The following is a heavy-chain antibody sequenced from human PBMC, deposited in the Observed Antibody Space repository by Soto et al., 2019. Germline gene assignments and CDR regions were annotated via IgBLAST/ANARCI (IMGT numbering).Heavy chain of an antibody. CDR3: ATEARIAAAGGYDY. J-gene: IGHJ4*02. CDR2: FDPEDGET. Sequence: ASVKVSCKVSGYTLTELSMHWVRQAPGKGLEWMGGFDPEDGETIYAQKFQGRVTMTEDTSTDTAYMELSSLRSEDTAVYYGATEARIAAAGGYDYWGQGTLVTVSS. CDR1: GYTLTELS. V-gene: IGHV1-24*01. D-gene: IGHD6-13*01.